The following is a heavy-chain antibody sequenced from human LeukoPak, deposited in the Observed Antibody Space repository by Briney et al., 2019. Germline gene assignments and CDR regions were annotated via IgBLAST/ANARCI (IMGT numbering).Heavy chain of an antibody. V-gene: IGHV3-7*01. D-gene: IGHD3-16*02. CDR3: ARALRYVWGSYRFPFDH. J-gene: IGHJ5*02. CDR2: IKQDGSEK. Sequence: GGSLRLSCAASGFTFSSYWMSWVRQAPGKGLEWVANIKQDGSEKYYVDSVKGRFTISRDNAKNSLYLQMNSMRAEDTAVYYCARALRYVWGSYRFPFDHWGQGTLVTVSS. CDR1: GFTFSSYW.